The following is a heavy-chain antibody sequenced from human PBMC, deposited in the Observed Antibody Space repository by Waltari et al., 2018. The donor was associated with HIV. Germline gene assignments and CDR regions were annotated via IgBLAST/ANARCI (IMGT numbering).Heavy chain of an antibody. J-gene: IGHJ6*02. CDR1: GFTFSSYW. V-gene: IGHV3-74*01. D-gene: IGHD1-26*01. CDR2: INSDGSST. CDR3: ASQIVGATTVYYYGMDV. Sequence: EVQLVESGGGLAQPGGSLRLSCAASGFTFSSYWMHWVRQAPRKGLVWVSRINSDGSSTSYADSVKGRFTISRDNAKNTLYLQMNSLRAEDTAVYYCASQIVGATTVYYYGMDVWGQGTTVTVSS.